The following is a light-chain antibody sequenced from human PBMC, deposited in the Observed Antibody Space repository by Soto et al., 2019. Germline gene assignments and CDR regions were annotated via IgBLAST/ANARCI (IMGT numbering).Light chain of an antibody. CDR2: DTS. J-gene: IGKJ4*01. V-gene: IGKV1-33*01. CDR3: QQYDNLPLT. CDR1: HDISDD. Sequence: DIQMTQSPSSLSASVGDRVTITCQANHDISDDLNWYQQKPGKAPNLLIYDTSNLKTGVPSRFSGSGSGTDFTLTINNLQPEDVATYYCQQYDNLPLTFGGGTKVEIK.